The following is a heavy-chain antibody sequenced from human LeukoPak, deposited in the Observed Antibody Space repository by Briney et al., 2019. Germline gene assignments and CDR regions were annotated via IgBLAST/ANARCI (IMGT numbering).Heavy chain of an antibody. D-gene: IGHD6-13*01. J-gene: IGHJ5*02. CDR3: ARMPKIAAADSTT. CDR2: ISSSSSYI. CDR1: GFTFSSYS. Sequence: PGGYLRLSCAASGFTFSSYSMNWVRQAPGKGLEWVSSISSSSSYIYYADSVKGRFTISRDNAKNSLYLQMNSLRAEDTAVYYCARMPKIAAADSTTWGQGTLVTVSS. V-gene: IGHV3-21*01.